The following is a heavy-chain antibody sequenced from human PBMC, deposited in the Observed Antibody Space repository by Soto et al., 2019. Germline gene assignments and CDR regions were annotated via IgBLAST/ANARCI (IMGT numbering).Heavy chain of an antibody. Sequence: QVQLQESGPGLVKPSQTLSLTCTISGGSINTGAYYWSWIRQQPGKGLEWIGSSYYSGTTYYTPSLMSRVTISIDTPKNQFYLILTSVTAAATAVYSCARTSYSDSSGYTDSWGQGTLVTVSS. CDR2: SYYSGTT. D-gene: IGHD3-22*01. CDR1: GGSINTGAYY. V-gene: IGHV4-31*03. J-gene: IGHJ4*02. CDR3: ARTSYSDSSGYTDS.